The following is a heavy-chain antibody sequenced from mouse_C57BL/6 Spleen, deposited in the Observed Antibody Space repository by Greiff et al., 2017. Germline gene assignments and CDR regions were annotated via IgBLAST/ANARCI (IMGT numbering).Heavy chain of an antibody. CDR2: IHPNSGST. Sequence: QVQLQQPGAELVKPGASVKLSCKASGYTFTSYWMHWVKQRPGQGLEWIGMIHPNSGSTNYNAKFKSKATLTVDKSSSTAYMQLSSLTSEDSAVYYCARDPRGYYGSFDYWGQGTTLTVSS. V-gene: IGHV1-64*01. CDR1: GYTFTSYW. D-gene: IGHD1-1*01. J-gene: IGHJ2*01. CDR3: ARDPRGYYGSFDY.